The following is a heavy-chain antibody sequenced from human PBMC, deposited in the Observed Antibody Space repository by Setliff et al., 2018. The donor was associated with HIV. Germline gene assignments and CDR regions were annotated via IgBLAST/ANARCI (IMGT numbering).Heavy chain of an antibody. CDR2: IFHSGNT. Sequence: PSETLSLTCTVSGDSMSSDNYFWVWVRQPPGKGLEWMGNIFHSGNTYYSPSLKSRVTMSLDTSMNQFSLKLTSVTAADTAVYYCARFYYHYDSTNDAFDIWGQGTMVTVSS. D-gene: IGHD3-22*01. V-gene: IGHV4-39*01. CDR1: GDSMSSDNYF. CDR3: ARFYYHYDSTNDAFDI. J-gene: IGHJ3*02.